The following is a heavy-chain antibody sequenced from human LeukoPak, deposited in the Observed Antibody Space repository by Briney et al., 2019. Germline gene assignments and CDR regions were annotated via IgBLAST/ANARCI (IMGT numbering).Heavy chain of an antibody. CDR3: AAGLWFGDRAFDY. CDR1: GYSISSGYY. D-gene: IGHD3-10*01. Sequence: SETLSLTCAVSGYSISSGYYWGWIRQPPGKGLEWIGSIYHSGSTYYNPSLKSRVTISVDTSKKQFSLKLSPVTAADTAVYYCAAGLWFGDRAFDYWGQGTLVTVSS. J-gene: IGHJ4*02. CDR2: IYHSGST. V-gene: IGHV4-38-2*01.